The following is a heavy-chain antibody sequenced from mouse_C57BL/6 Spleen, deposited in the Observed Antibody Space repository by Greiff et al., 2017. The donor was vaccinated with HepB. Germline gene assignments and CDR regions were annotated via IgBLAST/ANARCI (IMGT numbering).Heavy chain of an antibody. J-gene: IGHJ1*03. CDR3: TRDPYYYGSSRWYFDV. CDR2: ISSGGDYI. D-gene: IGHD1-1*01. Sequence: EVHLVESGEGLVKPGGSLKLSCAASGFTFSSYAMSWVRQTPEKRLEWVAYISSGGDYIYYADTVKGRFTISRDNARNTLYLQMSSLKSEDTAMYYCTRDPYYYGSSRWYFDVWGTGTTVTVSS. V-gene: IGHV5-9-1*02. CDR1: GFTFSSYA.